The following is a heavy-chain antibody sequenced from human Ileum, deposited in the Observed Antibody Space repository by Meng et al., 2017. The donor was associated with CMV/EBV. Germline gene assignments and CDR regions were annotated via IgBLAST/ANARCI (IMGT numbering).Heavy chain of an antibody. D-gene: IGHD1-26*01. CDR3: ARSRREDWFDP. V-gene: IGHV4-39*07. CDR2: IYYSGTT. J-gene: IGHJ5*02. Sequence: HLSRQDSAPGLVKPSEPLSLPCHVSGDSITTTTYFWGWLRQPPGKGLEWIASIYYSGTTYYNPSLKSRVTISVDTSKNQFSLKVYSVTAADTAIYYCARSRREDWFDPWGQGTLVTVSS. CDR1: GDSITTTTYF.